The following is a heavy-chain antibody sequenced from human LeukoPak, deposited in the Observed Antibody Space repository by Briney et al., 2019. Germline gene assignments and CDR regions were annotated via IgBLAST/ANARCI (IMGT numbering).Heavy chain of an antibody. Sequence: GGSRRLAWAASGFIFSSYSMSWVRHAPGEGLEWVAYGGSGGSTYYADSVKGRFTGSGDNSKSTLYLQMNSLTAEDTAVYYCAKMRRQYYHSSSMDAWGKGTTVTVSS. CDR1: GFIFSSYS. CDR2: GGSGGST. CDR3: AKMRRQYYHSSSMDA. V-gene: IGHV3-23*01. J-gene: IGHJ6*03.